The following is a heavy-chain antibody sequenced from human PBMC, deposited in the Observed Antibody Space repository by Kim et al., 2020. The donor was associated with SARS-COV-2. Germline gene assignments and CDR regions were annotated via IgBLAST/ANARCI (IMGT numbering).Heavy chain of an antibody. Sequence: ADSVKGRFTISRDNSKNTLFLQMNSLRAEDTAVYYCGKGDGFYYYGLDVWGQGTTVTVSS. CDR3: GKGDGFYYYGLDV. J-gene: IGHJ6*02. V-gene: IGHV3-23*01. D-gene: IGHD3-10*01.